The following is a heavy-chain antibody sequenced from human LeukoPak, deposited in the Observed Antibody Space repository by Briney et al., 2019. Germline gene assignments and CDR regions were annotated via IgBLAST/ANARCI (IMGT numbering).Heavy chain of an antibody. J-gene: IGHJ4*02. V-gene: IGHV1-46*01. CDR2: INPSGGST. CDR1: GYTFTSYY. Sequence: ASVKVSCKASGYTFTSYYIHWVRQAPGQGLEWMGIINPSGGSTSYAQKFKGRVTMTRDMSTGTDYMELSSLRSEDTAVYYCARSGSGSGWYPEGYYFDYWGQGTLVTVSS. D-gene: IGHD6-19*01. CDR3: ARSGSGSGWYPEGYYFDY.